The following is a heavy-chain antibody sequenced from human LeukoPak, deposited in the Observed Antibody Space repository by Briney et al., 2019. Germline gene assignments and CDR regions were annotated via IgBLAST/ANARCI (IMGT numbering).Heavy chain of an antibody. CDR1: GFTFSSYA. J-gene: IGHJ5*02. CDR3: AKDKGYYGSGSYYPNWFDP. V-gene: IGHV3-23*01. Sequence: GGSLRLSCAASGFTFSSYAMSWVRQAPGKGLEWVSAISGSGGSTYYADSVKGRFTISRDNSKNTLYLQMNSLRAEDTAVYYCAKDKGYYGSGSYYPNWFDPWGQGTLVTVSS. CDR2: ISGSGGST. D-gene: IGHD3-10*01.